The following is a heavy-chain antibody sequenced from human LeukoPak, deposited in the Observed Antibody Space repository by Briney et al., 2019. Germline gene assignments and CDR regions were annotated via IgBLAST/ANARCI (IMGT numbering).Heavy chain of an antibody. CDR3: ARGKYDFWSGYSLRWFDP. J-gene: IGHJ5*02. CDR1: GGSISSHY. D-gene: IGHD3-3*01. CDR2: IYYSGST. Sequence: SETLSLTCTVSGGSISSHYWSWIRQPPGKGLEWIGYIYYSGSTNYNRSLKSRVTISVDTSKNQFSLKLSSVTAADTAVYYCARGKYDFWSGYSLRWFDPWGQGTLVTVSS. V-gene: IGHV4-59*11.